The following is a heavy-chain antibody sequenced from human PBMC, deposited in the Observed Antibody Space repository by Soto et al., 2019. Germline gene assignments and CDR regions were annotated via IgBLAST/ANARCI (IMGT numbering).Heavy chain of an antibody. J-gene: IGHJ4*02. Sequence: GSLRLSCTVSGGSISSYYWSWIRQPPGKGLEWIGYIYYSGSTNYNPSLKSRVTISVDTSKNQFSLKLSSVTAADTAVYYCAREYSSSSFDYWGQGTLVTVSS. CDR1: GGSISSYY. CDR2: IYYSGST. CDR3: AREYSSSSFDY. D-gene: IGHD6-6*01. V-gene: IGHV4-59*01.